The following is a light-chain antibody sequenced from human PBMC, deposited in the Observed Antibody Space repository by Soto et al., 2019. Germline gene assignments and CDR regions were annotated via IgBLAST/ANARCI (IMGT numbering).Light chain of an antibody. V-gene: IGKV1-33*01. Sequence: DIQMTQSPSSLSASVGDRITITCQASQDISKYLIWYQQTPGKAPKFLIYEASNLERGVPSRFSGSGSGTDFTFTINSLQSEDIATYYCQQYHSLPFTCGPGTKLDIK. CDR3: QQYHSLPFT. CDR2: EAS. J-gene: IGKJ3*01. CDR1: QDISKY.